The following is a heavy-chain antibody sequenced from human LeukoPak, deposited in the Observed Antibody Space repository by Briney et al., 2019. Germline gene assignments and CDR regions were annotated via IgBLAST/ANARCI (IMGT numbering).Heavy chain of an antibody. D-gene: IGHD5-12*01. V-gene: IGHV1-2*02. J-gene: IGHJ4*02. CDR3: ARVGGYSGYAAGDY. Sequence: ASVKVSCKASGYTFTGYYIHWVRQAPGQGLEWMGWINPNSGGTNYAQKFQGRVTMTRDTSISTAYMELSRLRSDDTAVYYCARVGGYSGYAAGDYWGQGTLVTVSS. CDR2: INPNSGGT. CDR1: GYTFTGYY.